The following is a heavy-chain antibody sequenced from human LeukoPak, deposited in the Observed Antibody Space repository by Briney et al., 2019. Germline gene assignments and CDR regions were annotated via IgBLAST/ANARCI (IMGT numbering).Heavy chain of an antibody. J-gene: IGHJ4*02. Sequence: GASVKVSCKVSGYTLTELSMHWVRQAPGNRLEWRGGFDPEDGETVYAQKFQGRVTMTEDTSTDTAYMELSSLRSEDTAVYYCATASGGRNSSGYYPNILDYWGQGTLVTVSS. CDR1: GYTLTELS. CDR3: ATASGGRNSSGYYPNILDY. V-gene: IGHV1-24*01. CDR2: FDPEDGET. D-gene: IGHD3-22*01.